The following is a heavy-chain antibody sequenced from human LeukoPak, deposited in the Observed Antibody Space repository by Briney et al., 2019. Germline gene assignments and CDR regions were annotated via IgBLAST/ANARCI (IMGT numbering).Heavy chain of an antibody. D-gene: IGHD3-22*01. V-gene: IGHV4-59*08. Sequence: PSESLSLTCTVSGGSISSYYWSWIRQPPGKGLEWSGYIYYSGRTNYNPSLKSRVTISVDTSKNQFSLKLSSVTAADTAVYYCARLSGYVYYYGMDVWGQGTTVTVSS. CDR1: GGSISSYY. CDR3: ARLSGYVYYYGMDV. J-gene: IGHJ6*02. CDR2: IYYSGRT.